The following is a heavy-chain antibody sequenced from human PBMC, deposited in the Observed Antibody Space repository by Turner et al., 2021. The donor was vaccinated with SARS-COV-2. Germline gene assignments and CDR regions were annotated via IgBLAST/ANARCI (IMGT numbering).Heavy chain of an antibody. D-gene: IGHD3-22*01. CDR1: GGSISSYY. CDR3: ASYYYDSSGYHYAFDY. CDR2: IYCGGST. J-gene: IGHJ4*02. Sequence: QVQLQESGSGLVKPSEPLSPPCTVFGGSISSYYWSWIRQPPGKGLEWMGYIYCGGSTNYNPSHNSRVTISVDTSKNQFSLKLSSVTAAETAVYYGASYYYDSSGYHYAFDYWGQGTLVTVSS. V-gene: IGHV4-59*01.